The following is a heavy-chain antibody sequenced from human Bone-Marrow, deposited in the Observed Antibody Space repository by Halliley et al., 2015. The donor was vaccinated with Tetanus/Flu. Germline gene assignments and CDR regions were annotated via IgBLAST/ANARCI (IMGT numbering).Heavy chain of an antibody. D-gene: IGHD1-1*01. Sequence: KGLEWMGGFDPEYGEGIYTQTLQGRVTMTEDTSSDTAYMELSSLRSEDTAVYYCASYKSGFHHWGQGTLVTVSS. CDR2: FDPEYGEG. J-gene: IGHJ1*01. V-gene: IGHV1-24*01. CDR3: ASYKSGFHH.